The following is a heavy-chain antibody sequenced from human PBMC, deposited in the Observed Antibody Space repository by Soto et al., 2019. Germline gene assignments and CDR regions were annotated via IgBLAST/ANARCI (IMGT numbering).Heavy chain of an antibody. CDR2: IGTAGDT. Sequence: EVQLVESGGGLVQPGGSLRLSCAASGFTFSSYDMHWVRQATGKGLEWVSSIGTAGDTYYPGSVKGRFTISRENAKNSLYLQMNSLRAADTAVYCCARVGRLRFFDYWGQGTLVTVSS. D-gene: IGHD5-12*01. CDR3: ARVGRLRFFDY. J-gene: IGHJ4*02. V-gene: IGHV3-13*04. CDR1: GFTFSSYD.